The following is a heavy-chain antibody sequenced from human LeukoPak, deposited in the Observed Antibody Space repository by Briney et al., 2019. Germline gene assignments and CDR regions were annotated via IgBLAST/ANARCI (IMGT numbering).Heavy chain of an antibody. CDR3: AREKGYYDSSGYSFIDY. D-gene: IGHD3-22*01. Sequence: PSETLSLTCVVSGGSVSGYYWGWIRQPPGRGLEWIGYVYYSGSTNYNPSFKSRITISVDTSRNQFSLKLSSVTAADTAVYYCAREKGYYDSSGYSFIDYWGQGTLVTVSS. J-gene: IGHJ4*02. CDR1: GGSVSGYY. V-gene: IGHV4-59*02. CDR2: VYYSGST.